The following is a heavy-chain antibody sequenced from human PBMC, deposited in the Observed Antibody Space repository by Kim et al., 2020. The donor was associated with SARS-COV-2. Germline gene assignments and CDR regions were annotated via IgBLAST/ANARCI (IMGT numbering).Heavy chain of an antibody. Sequence: PSLKSRVTMSVGRSKNQCSLKLSSMTAADTAVYYCARGTYSSSWRCFDYWGQGTLVTVSS. J-gene: IGHJ4*02. D-gene: IGHD6-13*01. CDR3: ARGTYSSSWRCFDY. V-gene: IGHV4-30-2*01.